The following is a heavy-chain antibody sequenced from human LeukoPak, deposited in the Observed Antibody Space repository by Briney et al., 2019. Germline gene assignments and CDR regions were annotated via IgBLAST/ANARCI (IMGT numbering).Heavy chain of an antibody. Sequence: KPSETLSLTCTVSGGSISRYYWSGIRQPPGKGLEGMGYIYYSGSTNYNPSLKSRVTISVDTPKNQFSLKVTSVTAAHTSVHYCARDDDYDDTGAGHFAQWACGPLVSVFS. V-gene: IGHV4-59*01. J-gene: IGHJ2*01. CDR2: IYYSGST. D-gene: IGHD4-17*01. CDR1: GGSISRYY. CDR3: ARDDDYDDTGAGHFAQ.